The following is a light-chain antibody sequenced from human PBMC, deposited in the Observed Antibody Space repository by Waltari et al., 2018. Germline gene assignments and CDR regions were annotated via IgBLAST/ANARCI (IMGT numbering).Light chain of an antibody. J-gene: IGLJ3*02. CDR1: NSNIGGNS. CDR3: AVWDDSLGGV. V-gene: IGLV1-44*01. CDR2: NDN. Sequence: QSVLTQPPSVSGTPGQRVTISCSGSNSNIGGNSVNWYQQLPGTAPKLLIYNDNQGPSGVPDRFSASKSGTSASLAITGLQSEDDADYYCAVWDDSLGGVFGGGTKLTVL.